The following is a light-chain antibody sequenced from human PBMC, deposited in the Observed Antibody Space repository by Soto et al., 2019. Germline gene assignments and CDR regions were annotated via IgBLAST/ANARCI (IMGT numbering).Light chain of an antibody. V-gene: IGKV1-39*01. J-gene: IGKJ2*01. CDR2: GAS. CDR3: QQSYTTPYT. Sequence: DIQMTQSPSSLSASVGDRVTITCRASQSIRSYLNWYHQKPGKTPQLLIYGASNLQSGAPSRFTGSGSGTHFTLTISSLQPEDFATDYCQQSYTTPYTFGQGTKLEIK. CDR1: QSIRSY.